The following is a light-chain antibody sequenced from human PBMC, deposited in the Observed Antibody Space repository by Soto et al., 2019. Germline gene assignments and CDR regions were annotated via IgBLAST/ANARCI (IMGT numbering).Light chain of an antibody. CDR1: SSDVGGYNF. J-gene: IGLJ3*02. CDR2: DVT. Sequence: QSALTQPPSASGSPGQSGTISCTGSSSDVGGYNFVSWFQQHPGKAPKLSIYDVTKRPSVVPDRFSGSKSGNTASLTVSGLQAEDEADYYCISYAGTSGVFGGGTKVTVL. CDR3: ISYAGTSGV. V-gene: IGLV2-8*01.